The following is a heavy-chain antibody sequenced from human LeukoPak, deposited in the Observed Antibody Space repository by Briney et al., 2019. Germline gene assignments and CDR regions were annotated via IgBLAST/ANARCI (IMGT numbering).Heavy chain of an antibody. Sequence: PSETLSLTCAAYGGSFSGYYWSWIRQPPGKGLEWIGEINHSGSTNYNPSLKSRVTISVDTSKNQFSLKLSSVTAADTAVYYCARVPFAYYGSGSYRFDCWGQGTLVTVSS. CDR1: GGSFSGYY. J-gene: IGHJ4*02. CDR2: INHSGST. D-gene: IGHD3-10*01. CDR3: ARVPFAYYGSGSYRFDC. V-gene: IGHV4-34*01.